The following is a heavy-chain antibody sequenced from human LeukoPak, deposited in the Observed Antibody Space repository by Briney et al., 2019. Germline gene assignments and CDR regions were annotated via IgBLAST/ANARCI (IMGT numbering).Heavy chain of an antibody. J-gene: IGHJ4*02. CDR2: ISSAGTTT. D-gene: IGHD3-9*01. V-gene: IGHV3-30-3*01. Sequence: GGSLRLSCAASGFTFSTYAMHWVRQAPGKGLEWVAFISSAGTTTYYADSVKGRFTISRDYSKTSLYLQMNSLRADDTAVYYCARTYYDVLTAYYRYFDFWGQGTLVTVSS. CDR3: ARTYYDVLTAYYRYFDF. CDR1: GFTFSTYA.